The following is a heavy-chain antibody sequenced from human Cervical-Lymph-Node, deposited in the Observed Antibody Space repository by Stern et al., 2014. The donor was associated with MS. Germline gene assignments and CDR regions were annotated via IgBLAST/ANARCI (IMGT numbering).Heavy chain of an antibody. CDR2: IYYSGST. V-gene: IGHV4-59*01. J-gene: IGHJ4*02. D-gene: IGHD4-17*01. CDR1: GDSISGYY. CDR3: GRWGSTVTFRTFYF. Sequence: QVQLVESGPGLVKPSETLSLTCAVSGDSISGYYWNWIRQSPGKGLEWIGYIYYSGSTNFNPSLRMGIPMSVDTSKNQFARKLNSVTAADTAVYYCGRWGSTVTFRTFYFWGQGTLVTVSS.